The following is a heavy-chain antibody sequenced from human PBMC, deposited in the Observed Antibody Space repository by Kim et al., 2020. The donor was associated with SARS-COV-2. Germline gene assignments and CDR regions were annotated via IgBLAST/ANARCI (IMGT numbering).Heavy chain of an antibody. J-gene: IGHJ6*03. D-gene: IGHD3-10*01. CDR1: GGSISSFY. V-gene: IGHV4-59*08. CDR3: ARLALYYYGSGTYYTVSAGGRRAMDV. CDR2: IYYSGST. Sequence: SETLSLTCTVSGGSISSFYWSWIRRPPGKGLEWIGYIYYSGSTNYNPSLKSRVTISVDTSKNQFSLKLSSVTAADTAVYYCARLALYYYGSGTYYTVSAGGRRAMDVWGKGTTVTVSS.